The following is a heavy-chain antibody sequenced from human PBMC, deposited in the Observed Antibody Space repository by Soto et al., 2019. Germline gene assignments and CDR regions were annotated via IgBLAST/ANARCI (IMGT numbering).Heavy chain of an antibody. CDR3: ARLGGIVDTGTWIQ. CDR2: IYPGDSDT. Sequence: ISCKASGYRFSTYWIGWVRQRPGKGPEWMAIIYPGDSDTRENPSFQGQVTISADKSSNTVHLQWRSLKASDTAIYYCARLGGIVDTGTWIQWGQGTPVTVSS. V-gene: IGHV5-51*01. CDR1: GYRFSTYW. J-gene: IGHJ4*02. D-gene: IGHD1-26*01.